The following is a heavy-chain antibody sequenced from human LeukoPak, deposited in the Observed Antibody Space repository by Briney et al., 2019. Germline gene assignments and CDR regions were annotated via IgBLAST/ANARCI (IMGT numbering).Heavy chain of an antibody. CDR3: AKDEAPDDCSSTSCSRV. CDR2: ISGSGGST. Sequence: GGSLRLSCAASGFTFSSYAMSWVRQAPGKGLEWVSAISGSGGSTYYADSVKGRFTISRDNSKNTLYLQMNSLRAEDTAVYYCAKDEAPDDCSSTSCSRVWGQGTMVTVSS. J-gene: IGHJ3*01. V-gene: IGHV3-23*01. CDR1: GFTFSSYA. D-gene: IGHD2-2*01.